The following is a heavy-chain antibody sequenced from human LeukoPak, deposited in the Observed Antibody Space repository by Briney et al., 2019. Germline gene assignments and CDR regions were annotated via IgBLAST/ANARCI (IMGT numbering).Heavy chain of an antibody. CDR2: ICTAGDT. D-gene: IGHD3-22*01. J-gene: IGHJ3*02. Sequence: GGSLRLSCAASGFTFSSYDMHWVRQAPGKGLEWVSAICTAGDTYYPGSVKGRFTISRENAKNSLYLQMNSLRAGDTAVYYCARGGYYDSSGYYHTDAFDIWGQGTMVTVSS. V-gene: IGHV3-13*01. CDR1: GFTFSSYD. CDR3: ARGGYYDSSGYYHTDAFDI.